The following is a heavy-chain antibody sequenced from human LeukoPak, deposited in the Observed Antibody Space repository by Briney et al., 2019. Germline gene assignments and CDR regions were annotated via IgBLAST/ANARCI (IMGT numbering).Heavy chain of an antibody. V-gene: IGHV1-18*01. J-gene: IGHJ4*02. Sequence: ASVKVSCKASGYTFTNYGLSWARQAPGQGLEWMGWISTCNGNTNYAQKFQGRVTMTTDTSTSTGYMEMRSLRSDDTAVYYCARGGVSNSWYRTPDYWGQGTLVTVSS. CDR3: ARGGVSNSWYRTPDY. CDR2: ISTCNGNT. CDR1: GYTFTNYG. D-gene: IGHD6-13*01.